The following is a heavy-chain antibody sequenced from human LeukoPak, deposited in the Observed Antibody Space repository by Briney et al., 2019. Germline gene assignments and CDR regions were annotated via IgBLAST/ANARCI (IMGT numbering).Heavy chain of an antibody. CDR2: IYYSGST. D-gene: IGHD3-22*01. J-gene: IGHJ3*02. Sequence: PSETLSLTCTVSGGSISSSSYYWGWIRQPPGKGLEWIGSIYYSGSTYYNPSLKSRVTISVDTSKNQFSLKLSSVTAADTAVYYCARVPGVVITGRRAFDIWGQGTMVTVSS. CDR1: GGSISSSSYY. CDR3: ARVPGVVITGRRAFDI. V-gene: IGHV4-39*07.